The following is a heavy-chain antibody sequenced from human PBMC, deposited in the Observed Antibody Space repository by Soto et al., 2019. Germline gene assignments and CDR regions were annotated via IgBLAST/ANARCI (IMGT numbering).Heavy chain of an antibody. V-gene: IGHV1-69*10. CDR1: GGTFSSYA. J-gene: IGHJ6*02. CDR3: ARDRAQTTYYYYGMDV. D-gene: IGHD1-1*01. Sequence: ASVKVSCKASGGTFSSYAISWVRQAPGQGLEWMGGIIPILGTANYAQKFQGRVTITADKSTSTAYMELSSLRSEDTAVYYCARDRAQTTYYYYGMDVWGQGTTVTVSS. CDR2: IIPILGTA.